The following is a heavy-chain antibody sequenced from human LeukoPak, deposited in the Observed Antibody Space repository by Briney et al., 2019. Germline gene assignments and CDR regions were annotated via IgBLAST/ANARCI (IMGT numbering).Heavy chain of an antibody. CDR2: ISDSGGST. J-gene: IGHJ4*01. Sequence: PGGFLRLSCAASGFTFSNSAMSWARQAPGKGLEWISAISDSGGSTYSADPVKGRFTISRDNSKNTLYLQMNSLRDEDTALYYCAKQLGYCSRGTCYFDSWGQGTLVTVSS. V-gene: IGHV3-23*01. D-gene: IGHD2-2*01. CDR1: GFTFSNSA. CDR3: AKQLGYCSRGTCYFDS.